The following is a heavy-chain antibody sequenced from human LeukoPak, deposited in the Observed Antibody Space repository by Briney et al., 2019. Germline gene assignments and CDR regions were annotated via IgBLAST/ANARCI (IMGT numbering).Heavy chain of an antibody. D-gene: IGHD3-10*01. Sequence: GGSLRLSCSASGFTFSSYAMHWVRQAPGKGLEYVSAISSNGGSTYYADSVKGRFTISRDNSKNTLYLQMSSLRAEDTAMYYCVKERLLWFGELSNYFDYWGQGTLVTVSS. CDR3: VKERLLWFGELSNYFDY. J-gene: IGHJ4*02. V-gene: IGHV3-64D*06. CDR2: ISSNGGST. CDR1: GFTFSSYA.